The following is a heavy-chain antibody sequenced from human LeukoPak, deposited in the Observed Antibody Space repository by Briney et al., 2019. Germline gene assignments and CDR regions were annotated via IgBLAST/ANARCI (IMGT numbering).Heavy chain of an antibody. J-gene: IGHJ3*01. CDR1: GYTFTGYY. CDR3: ARDYYDSSGYSFDVFDF. V-gene: IGHV1-18*04. Sequence: ASVKVSGKASGYTFTGYYIHWVRQAPGQGLEWMGWISPYNGKTNYAQKFKGRVTMITDTSTSTVYMELRSLRSDDTAVYYCARDYYDSSGYSFDVFDFWGQGTMVTVSS. CDR2: ISPYNGKT. D-gene: IGHD3-22*01.